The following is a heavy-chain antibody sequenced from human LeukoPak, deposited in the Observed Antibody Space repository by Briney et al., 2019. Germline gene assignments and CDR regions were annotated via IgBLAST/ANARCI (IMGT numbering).Heavy chain of an antibody. Sequence: PGGSLRLSCAASGFTVSSNYMSWVRQAPGKGLEWVANIKQDGSERYYVDSVKGRFTISRDNAKNSLYLQMNSLRAEDTAVYYCAREGDDFWSGLPYYFDYWGQGTLVTVSS. V-gene: IGHV3-7*01. CDR1: GFTVSSNY. D-gene: IGHD3-3*01. J-gene: IGHJ4*02. CDR3: AREGDDFWSGLPYYFDY. CDR2: IKQDGSER.